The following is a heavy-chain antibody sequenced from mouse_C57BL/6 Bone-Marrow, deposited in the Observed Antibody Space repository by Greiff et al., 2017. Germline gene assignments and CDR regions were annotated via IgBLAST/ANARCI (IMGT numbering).Heavy chain of an antibody. Sequence: QVQLKESGAELVRPGASVTLSCKASGYTFTDYEMHWVKQTPVHGLEWIGAIDPETGGTAYNQKFKGKAILTAGKSSSTAYMEHRSLTSEDSSVYYCTRSMGREDYFDYWGQGTTLTVSS. J-gene: IGHJ2*01. CDR3: TRSMGREDYFDY. CDR2: IDPETGGT. V-gene: IGHV1-15*01. D-gene: IGHD4-1*01. CDR1: GYTFTDYE.